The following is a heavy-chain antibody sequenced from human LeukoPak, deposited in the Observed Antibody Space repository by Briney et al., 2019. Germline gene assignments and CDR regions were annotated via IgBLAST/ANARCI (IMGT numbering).Heavy chain of an antibody. CDR1: GFTFSDYA. V-gene: IGHV3-23*01. J-gene: IGHJ4*02. Sequence: GSLRLSCAASGFTFSDYALGWVRQAPGRGLEWVATLSGSGAGTYYSDSVQGRFTISRGNSKRTLFLQMNSLRAEDTAFYYCAKAELGVDTFFDYWGQGTLVTVSS. CDR2: LSGSGAGT. D-gene: IGHD3-3*01. CDR3: AKAELGVDTFFDY.